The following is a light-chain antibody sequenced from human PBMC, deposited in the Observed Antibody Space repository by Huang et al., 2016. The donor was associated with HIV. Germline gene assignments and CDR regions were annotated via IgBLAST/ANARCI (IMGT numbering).Light chain of an antibody. CDR1: QSIYSN. Sequence: EIVMTQSPATLSVSPGERATLSCRASQSIYSNLAWYQQKPGQAPRLLIEGASTRATGIPARFSGSGSGTEFTLTISSLQSEDSAVYYCQQYKNWPLTFGGGTKVELK. V-gene: IGKV3-15*01. J-gene: IGKJ4*01. CDR3: QQYKNWPLT. CDR2: GAS.